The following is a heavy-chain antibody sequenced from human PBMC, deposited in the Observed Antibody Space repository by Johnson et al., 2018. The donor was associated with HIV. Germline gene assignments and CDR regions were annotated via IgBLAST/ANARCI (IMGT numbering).Heavy chain of an antibody. CDR1: GFTVSTSY. Sequence: VQLVESGGGLVQPGGSLRLSCAVSGFTVSTSYMTWVRQAPGKGLDWVSVIYSGGSTYYADSVKGRFTISRDNSKNSLYLQMNSLRAEDTALYYCARACRDGYTCDVFDFWGQGTMVTVSS. V-gene: IGHV3-53*04. CDR3: ARACRDGYTCDVFDF. J-gene: IGHJ3*01. CDR2: IYSGGST. D-gene: IGHD5-24*01.